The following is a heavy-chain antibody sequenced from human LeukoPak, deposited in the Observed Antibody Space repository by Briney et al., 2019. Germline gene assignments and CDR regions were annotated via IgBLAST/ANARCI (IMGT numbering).Heavy chain of an antibody. J-gene: IGHJ4*02. CDR1: GYSFTSYD. D-gene: IGHD2-2*01. CDR2: MRPNNGNS. CDR3: ARGPPESTHSDH. Sequence: GASVKVSCKASGYSFTSYDVNWVRQAAGQGLEWIGWMRPNNGNSGFAQKFQGRVTMTRSTSITTAYMELSSLTSEDTAVYYCARGPPESTHSDHWGQGTLVTVSS. V-gene: IGHV1-8*01.